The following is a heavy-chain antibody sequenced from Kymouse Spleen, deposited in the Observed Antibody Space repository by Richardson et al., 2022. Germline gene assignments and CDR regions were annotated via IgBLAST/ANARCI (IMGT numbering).Heavy chain of an antibody. V-gene: IGHV4-34*01. CDR3: ARGIAVAGHYYYGMDV. CDR1: GGSFSGYY. CDR2: INHSGST. J-gene: IGHJ6*02. Sequence: QVQLQQWGAGLLKPSETLSLTCAVYGGSFSGYYWSWIRQPPGKGLEWIGEINHSGSTNYNPSLKSRVTISVDTSKNQFSLKLSSVTAADTAVYYCARGIAVAGHYYYGMDVWGQGTTVTVSS. D-gene: IGHD6-19*01.